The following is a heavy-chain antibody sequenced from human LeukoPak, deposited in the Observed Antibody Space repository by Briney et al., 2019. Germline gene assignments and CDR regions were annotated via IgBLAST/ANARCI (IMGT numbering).Heavy chain of an antibody. V-gene: IGHV4-4*09. Sequence: PSETLSLTCTVSGGSISSYYWSWIRQPPGKGLEWIGYIYTSGSTNYNPSLKSRVTISVDTSKNQFSLKLSSVTAADTAVYYCARDGMTTVTGFDPWGQGTLVTVSS. CDR3: ARDGMTTVTGFDP. J-gene: IGHJ5*02. CDR1: GGSISSYY. D-gene: IGHD4-17*01. CDR2: IYTSGST.